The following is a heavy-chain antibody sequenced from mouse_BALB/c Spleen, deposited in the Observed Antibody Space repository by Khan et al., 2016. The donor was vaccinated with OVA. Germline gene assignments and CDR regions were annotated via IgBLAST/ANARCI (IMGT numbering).Heavy chain of an antibody. V-gene: IGHV1-4*01. J-gene: IGHJ4*01. Sequence: VQLQQSGAELARPGASVRMSCKASGYTFTSNTMHWIKQRPGQGLEWIGYINPRSGYTNYNQNFKDKATLTADKSSSTAYMHLSSLTSEDSAVYYCARRTTGYTRDSWGQGTSVTVAS. CDR1: GYTFTSNT. D-gene: IGHD2-14*01. CDR3: ARRTTGYTRDS. CDR2: INPRSGYT.